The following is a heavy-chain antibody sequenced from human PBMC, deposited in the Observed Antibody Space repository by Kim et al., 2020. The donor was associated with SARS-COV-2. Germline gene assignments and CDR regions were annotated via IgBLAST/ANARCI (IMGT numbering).Heavy chain of an antibody. V-gene: IGHV4-39*01. CDR3: ARPRVVVAGTGWGSYYFDY. D-gene: IGHD6-19*01. CDR1: GGSISSSSYY. J-gene: IGHJ4*02. Sequence: SETLSLTCTVSGGSISSSSYYWGWIRQPPGKGLEWIGSIYYSGSTYYNPSLKSRVTISVDTSKNQFSLKLSSVTAADTAVYYCARPRVVVAGTGWGSYYFDYWGQGTLVTVSS. CDR2: IYYSGST.